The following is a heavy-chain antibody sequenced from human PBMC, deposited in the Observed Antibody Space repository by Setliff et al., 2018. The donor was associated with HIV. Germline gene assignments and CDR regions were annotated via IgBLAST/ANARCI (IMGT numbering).Heavy chain of an antibody. CDR2: IYTSEST. CDR1: GGSISSYYY. CDR3: ARDYGDCVFAFDI. D-gene: IGHD4-17*01. J-gene: IGHJ3*02. Sequence: SETLSLTCTVSGGSISSYYYWSWIRQPAGKGLEWIGRIYTSESTNYNPSLKSRVTMSLDTSRNQFSLTLSSVTAADTAVYYCARDYGDCVFAFDIWGQGTMVTVS. V-gene: IGHV4-4*07.